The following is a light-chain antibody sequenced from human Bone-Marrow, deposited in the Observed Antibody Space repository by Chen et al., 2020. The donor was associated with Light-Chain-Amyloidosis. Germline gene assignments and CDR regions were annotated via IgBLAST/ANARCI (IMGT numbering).Light chain of an antibody. V-gene: IGKV3-20*01. CDR3: QQYGTSPLT. CDR1: QTISSNY. J-gene: IGKJ4*01. Sequence: EIVLTQSPGTLSLSPGEGANLSCRASQTISSNYLTWYQQKFGQAPRLLIYGSSSRATGIPDRFTGSGSGTDFTLTINRLEPEDVAMYDCQQYGTSPLTFGGGTKVEI. CDR2: GSS.